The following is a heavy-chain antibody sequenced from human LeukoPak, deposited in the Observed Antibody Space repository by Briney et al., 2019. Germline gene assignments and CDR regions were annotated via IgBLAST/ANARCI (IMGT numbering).Heavy chain of an antibody. CDR3: ARVRIGGTPNYWYFDL. CDR2: ITSSGSSV. J-gene: IGHJ2*01. V-gene: IGHV3-21*01. CDR1: GFTFNTYS. D-gene: IGHD2-15*01. Sequence: GGSLRLSCAASGFTFNTYSMNWVRQAPGKGLEWVSSITSSGSSVNYADSAKGRFTISRDNGENSLYLQMNSLRDEDTAVYYCARVRIGGTPNYWYFDLWGHGTLVTVSS.